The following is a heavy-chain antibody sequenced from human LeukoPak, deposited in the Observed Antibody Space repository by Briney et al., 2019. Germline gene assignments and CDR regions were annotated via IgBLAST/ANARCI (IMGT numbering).Heavy chain of an antibody. Sequence: GASVKVSCKASGYTFTSYYMHWVRQAPGQGLEWMGIINPSGGSTSYAQKFQGRVTMTRDTSTSTVYMELSSLRSEDTAVYYCARIYDILTGYPGLAFGYWGQGTLVTVSS. J-gene: IGHJ4*02. CDR1: GYTFTSYY. V-gene: IGHV1-46*01. D-gene: IGHD3-9*01. CDR3: ARIYDILTGYPGLAFGY. CDR2: INPSGGST.